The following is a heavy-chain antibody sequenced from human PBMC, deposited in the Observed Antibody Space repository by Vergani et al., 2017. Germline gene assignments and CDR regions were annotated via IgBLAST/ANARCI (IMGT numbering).Heavy chain of an antibody. CDR3: ATKSCGTPGCQIEYFRE. CDR1: GFTSSYYG. J-gene: IGHJ1*01. CDR2: ISYDGTQK. D-gene: IGHD1-1*01. V-gene: IGHV3-30*03. Sequence: QVHLVESGGGVVQPGRSLRLSCVVSGFTSSYYGMHWVRQAPGQGLEWVAVISYDGTQKYYADSVKGRFTISRDNSKSTLYLQMNSLRTEDTAVYYCATKSCGTPGCQIEYFREWGQGTLVTVSS.